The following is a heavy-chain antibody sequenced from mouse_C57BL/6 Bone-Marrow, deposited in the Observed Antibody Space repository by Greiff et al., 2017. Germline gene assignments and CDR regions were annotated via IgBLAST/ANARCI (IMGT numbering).Heavy chain of an antibody. CDR2: ISSGGSYT. CDR1: GFTFSSYG. Sequence: EVMLVESGGDLVKPGGSLKLSCAASGFTFSSYGMSWVRQTPDKRLEWVATISSGGSYTYYPDSVKGRFTISRDNAKNTLYLQMSSLKSEDTAMYYCARHGYYGSSYWYFDVWGTGTTVTVSS. J-gene: IGHJ1*03. V-gene: IGHV5-6*01. CDR3: ARHGYYGSSYWYFDV. D-gene: IGHD1-1*01.